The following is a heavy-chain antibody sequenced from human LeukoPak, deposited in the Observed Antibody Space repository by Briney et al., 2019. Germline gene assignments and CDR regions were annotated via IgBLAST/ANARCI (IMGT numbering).Heavy chain of an antibody. J-gene: IGHJ3*02. CDR2: ISWNSGSI. CDR1: GFNFDDYG. Sequence: TGGSLRLSCAASGFNFDDYGMHWVRQAPGKGLEWVSGISWNSGSIGYADSVKGRFTISRDNAKNSLYLQMNRLRAEDTALYYCAKGYYGSGSLGDAFDIWGQGTMVTVSS. V-gene: IGHV3-9*01. D-gene: IGHD3-10*01. CDR3: AKGYYGSGSLGDAFDI.